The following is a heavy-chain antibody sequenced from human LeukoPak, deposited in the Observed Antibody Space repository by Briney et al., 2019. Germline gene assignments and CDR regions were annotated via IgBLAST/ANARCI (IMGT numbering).Heavy chain of an antibody. CDR2: IYHSGRT. CDR3: ARHERGLAAAAS. J-gene: IGHJ5*02. V-gene: IGHV4-38-2*01. D-gene: IGHD6-13*01. Sequence: SETLSLTCAVSGYSINSGYYWGWIRQPPGRGLEWVGSIYHSGRTYYNPSLKSRVTISVDTSKNQFSLKLNSVTAADTAVYYCARHERGLAAAASWGQGTLVTVSS. CDR1: GYSINSGYY.